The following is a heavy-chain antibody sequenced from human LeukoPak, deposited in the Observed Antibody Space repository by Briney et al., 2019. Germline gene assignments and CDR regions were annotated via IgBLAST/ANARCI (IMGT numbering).Heavy chain of an antibody. CDR3: ARHDGMYRAFDI. Sequence: GESLKISCKGSGYSFTSNWIGWVRQMPEKGLEWMALVNPGDSDTRYNPSFQGQVTISADKSISTAYLQWSSLKASDTAMYYCARHDGMYRAFDIWGQGTMVTVSS. CDR2: VNPGDSDT. D-gene: IGHD1-14*01. J-gene: IGHJ3*02. CDR1: GYSFTSNW. V-gene: IGHV5-51*01.